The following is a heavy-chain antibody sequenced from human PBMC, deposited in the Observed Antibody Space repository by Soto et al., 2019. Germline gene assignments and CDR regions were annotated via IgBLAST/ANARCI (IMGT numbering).Heavy chain of an antibody. V-gene: IGHV3-23*01. D-gene: IGHD2-2*01. Sequence: GGSLRLSCAASGFTFSSYAMSWVRQAPGKGLEWVSAISGSGGSTYYADSVKGRFTISRDNSKNTLYLQMNSLRAEDTAVYYCAKVGDGPYFAVVPFLDYWGQGTLVTVSS. CDR3: AKVGDGPYFAVVPFLDY. J-gene: IGHJ4*02. CDR1: GFTFSSYA. CDR2: ISGSGGST.